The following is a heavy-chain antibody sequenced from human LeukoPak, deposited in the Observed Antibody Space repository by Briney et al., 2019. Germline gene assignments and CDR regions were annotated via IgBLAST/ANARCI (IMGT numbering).Heavy chain of an antibody. CDR3: ARGQDWNHDY. CDR2: IREDGSDK. J-gene: IGHJ4*02. CDR1: GFTFSRYW. D-gene: IGHD1-1*01. V-gene: IGHV3-7*01. Sequence: PGGSLRLSCAASGFTFSRYWMSWVRQAPGKGLEWVANIREDGSDKYYVNSVKGRFTISRDNAKNSLYLQMNSLRAEDTAVYYCARGQDWNHDYWGQRTLVTVSS.